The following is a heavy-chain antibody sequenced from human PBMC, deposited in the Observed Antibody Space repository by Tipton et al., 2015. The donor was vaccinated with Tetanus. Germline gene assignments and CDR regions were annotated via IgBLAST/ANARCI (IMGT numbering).Heavy chain of an antibody. CDR3: ARLVKQWLVPEGF. CDR1: GYTFSSYG. J-gene: IGHJ4*02. Sequence: QLVQSGPEVKKPGASVKVSCKASGYTFSSYGINWVRQVPGQGLEWMGWNSGNNDYTNYARRFQGRVTMTTDTSTNTAYMELRSLRSDDTGVYFCARLVKQWLVPEGFWGQGTLVTVSS. V-gene: IGHV1-18*01. CDR2: NSGNNDYT. D-gene: IGHD6-19*01.